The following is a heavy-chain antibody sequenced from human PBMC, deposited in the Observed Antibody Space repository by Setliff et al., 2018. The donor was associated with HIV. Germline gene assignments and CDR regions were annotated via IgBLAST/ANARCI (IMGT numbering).Heavy chain of an antibody. CDR2: IYTSGST. Sequence: PSETLSLTCTVSGVSISSASYYWSWIRQPAGKGLEWIGRIYTSGSTNYNPSLKSRVTMSVDTSKNQFSLRLSSVTAADTAVYYCARDQKGYSYGYFDSWGQGTLVTVS. CDR3: ARDQKGYSYGYFDS. J-gene: IGHJ4*02. CDR1: GVSISSASYY. V-gene: IGHV4-61*02. D-gene: IGHD5-18*01.